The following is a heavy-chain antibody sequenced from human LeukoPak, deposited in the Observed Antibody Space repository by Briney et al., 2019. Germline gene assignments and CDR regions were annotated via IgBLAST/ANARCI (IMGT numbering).Heavy chain of an antibody. V-gene: IGHV3-30*02. CDR1: GFTFSSYG. CDR3: AKGQLWFGEVIQDNWFDP. Sequence: GGSLRLSCAASGFTFSSYGMHWVRQAPGKGLEWVAFIRHDGSNKYYADSVKGRFTISRDNSKNTLYLQMNSLRAEDTAVYYCAKGQLWFGEVIQDNWFDPWGQGTLVTVSS. D-gene: IGHD3-10*01. CDR2: IRHDGSNK. J-gene: IGHJ5*02.